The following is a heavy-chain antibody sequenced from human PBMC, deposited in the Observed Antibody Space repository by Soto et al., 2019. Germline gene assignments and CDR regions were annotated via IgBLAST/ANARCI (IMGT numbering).Heavy chain of an antibody. V-gene: IGHV1-18*01. J-gene: IGHJ5*02. D-gene: IGHD3-10*01. CDR2: INVYNGNT. CDR1: GYTFTNYG. CDR3: ARGVGSGSYYNHYNWFDP. Sequence: ASVKGSCKASGYTFTNYGISWVRQAPGQGLEWMGWINVYNGNTKYAQKVQGRVTMTTDTSTSTAYMELRSLRSDDTAVYYCARGVGSGSYYNHYNWFDPWGQGTLVTVSS.